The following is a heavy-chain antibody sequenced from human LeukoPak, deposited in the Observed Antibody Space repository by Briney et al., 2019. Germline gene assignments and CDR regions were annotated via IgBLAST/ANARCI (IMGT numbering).Heavy chain of an antibody. J-gene: IGHJ6*02. CDR1: GFTFSSYA. V-gene: IGHV3-23*01. Sequence: GGSLRLSCAASGFTFSSYAMSWVRQAPGKGLEWVSAISGSGGSTYYADSVKGRFTISRDNSKNTLYLQMNSLRAEDTAVYYCAKDLVRGVVGLMLAGRLGYYYGMDVWGQGTTVTVSS. CDR3: AKDLVRGVVGLMLAGRLGYYYGMDV. D-gene: IGHD3-10*01. CDR2: ISGSGGST.